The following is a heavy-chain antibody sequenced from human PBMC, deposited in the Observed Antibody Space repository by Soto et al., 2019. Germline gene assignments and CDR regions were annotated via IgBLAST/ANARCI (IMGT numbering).Heavy chain of an antibody. CDR2: ITGSSDYT. V-gene: IGHV3-21*01. CDR1: GFSFSDYT. J-gene: IGHJ4*02. D-gene: IGHD5-18*01. CDR3: ARVLIYGYSYAYVTPYFDY. Sequence: PGGSLRLSCAASGFSFSDYTMNWFRQAPGKGLEWVSSITGSSDYTYYSGSVTGRFTISRDNAKNSLYLQMNSLRAEDTAVYYCARVLIYGYSYAYVTPYFDYWGQGTLVTVSA.